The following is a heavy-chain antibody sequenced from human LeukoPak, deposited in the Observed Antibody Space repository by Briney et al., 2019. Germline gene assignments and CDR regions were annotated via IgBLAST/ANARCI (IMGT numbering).Heavy chain of an antibody. D-gene: IGHD3-22*01. CDR3: ATDINRDYYDSSGYSNAFDI. V-gene: IGHV1-24*01. J-gene: IGHJ3*02. CDR2: FDPEDGET. CDR1: GYTLTELS. Sequence: ASVKVSCKVSGYTLTELSMHWMRQAPGKGLEWMGGFDPEDGETIYAQKFQGRVTMTEDTSTDTAYMELSSLRSEDTAVYYCATDINRDYYDSSGYSNAFDIWGQGTMVTVSS.